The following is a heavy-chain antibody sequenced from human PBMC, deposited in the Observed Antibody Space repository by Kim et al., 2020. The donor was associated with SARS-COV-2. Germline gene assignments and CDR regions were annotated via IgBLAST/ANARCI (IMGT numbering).Heavy chain of an antibody. CDR1: GFPFSSYA. Sequence: LSLTCAASGFPFSSYAMSWVRQAPGKGLEWVSAISGSGGSTYYADSVKGRFTISRDNSKNTLYLQMNSLRAEDTAVYYCAKDEWGGIAALAPYFQHWGQGTLVTVSS. D-gene: IGHD6-13*01. CDR3: AKDEWGGIAALAPYFQH. CDR2: ISGSGGST. V-gene: IGHV3-23*01. J-gene: IGHJ1*01.